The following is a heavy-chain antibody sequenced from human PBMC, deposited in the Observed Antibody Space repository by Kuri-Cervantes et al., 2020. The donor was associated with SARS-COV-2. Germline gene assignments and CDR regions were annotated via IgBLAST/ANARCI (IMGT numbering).Heavy chain of an antibody. D-gene: IGHD3-22*01. J-gene: IGHJ4*02. CDR3: ARGGESITMIVVVIQPLDY. V-gene: IGHV1-3*01. CDR2: INAGNGNI. Sequence: ASVKVSCKASGYTFTSYAMHWVRQAPGQRLEWMGWINAGNGNIKYSQKFQGRVTITRDTSASTAYMELSSLRSDDTAVYYCARGGESITMIVVVIQPLDYWGQGTLVTVSS. CDR1: GYTFTSYA.